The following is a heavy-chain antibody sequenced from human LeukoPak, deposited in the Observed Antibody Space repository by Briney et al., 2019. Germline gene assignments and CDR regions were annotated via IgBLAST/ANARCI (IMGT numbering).Heavy chain of an antibody. D-gene: IGHD2/OR15-2a*01. Sequence: GGSLRLSCAASGFTFSSYGMHWVRQAPGKGLEWVSYIQITGTPIHYADSVKGRFTISRDNAEKSLYLQLNNLRLEDTAVYYCVRSDRETFAFDIWGQGAMVTVSS. CDR2: IQITGTPI. CDR3: VRSDRETFAFDI. V-gene: IGHV3-48*04. J-gene: IGHJ3*02. CDR1: GFTFSSYG.